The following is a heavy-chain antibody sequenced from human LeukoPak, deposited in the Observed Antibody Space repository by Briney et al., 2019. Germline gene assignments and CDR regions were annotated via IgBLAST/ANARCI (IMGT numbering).Heavy chain of an antibody. CDR2: IYYSGST. J-gene: IGHJ4*02. CDR3: ARDQIGPGSYLRDLAHYFDY. Sequence: SETLSLTCIISGGYISSTTYYWGWIRQPPGKGLEWIGSIYYSGSTYYNPSLKSRVTISVDTSKNQFSLKLSSVTAADTAVYYCARDQIGPGSYLRDLAHYFDYWGQGTLVTVSS. D-gene: IGHD3-10*01. V-gene: IGHV4-39*07. CDR1: GGYISSTTYY.